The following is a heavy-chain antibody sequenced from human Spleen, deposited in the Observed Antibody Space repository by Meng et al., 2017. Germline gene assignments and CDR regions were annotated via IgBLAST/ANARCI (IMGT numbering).Heavy chain of an antibody. CDR1: GGSFNNYY. CDR2: IYQSGST. J-gene: IGHJ4*02. CDR3: ARSPEVEMATGNFDY. Sequence: SETLSLTCAVYGGSFNNYYWSWIRQPPGKGLEWIGSIYQSGSTYYNPSLKSRVTMSADTSKNQFSLKLTSVTAADTAVYYCARSPEVEMATGNFDYWGQGTLVTVSS. D-gene: IGHD5-24*01. V-gene: IGHV4-34*01.